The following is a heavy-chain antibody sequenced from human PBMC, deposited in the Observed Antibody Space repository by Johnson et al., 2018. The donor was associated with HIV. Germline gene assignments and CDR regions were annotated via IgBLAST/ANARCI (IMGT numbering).Heavy chain of an antibody. CDR2: ISYDGSNK. D-gene: IGHD6-19*01. CDR1: GFTFSSYA. V-gene: IGHV3-30-3*01. CDR3: ARDSGWGLGAFDV. J-gene: IGHJ3*01. Sequence: QVQLVESGGGLVQPGRSLRLSCAASGFTFSSYAMHWVRQAPGKGLEWVAVISYDGSNKYYADSVKGRFTISRDNSKNTLYLQMHRLRAEDTAVYYCARDSGWGLGAFDVWGQGTMVTVSS.